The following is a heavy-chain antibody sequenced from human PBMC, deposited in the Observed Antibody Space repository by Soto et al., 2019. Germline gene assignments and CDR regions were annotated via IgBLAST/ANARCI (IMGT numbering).Heavy chain of an antibody. J-gene: IGHJ6*04. CDR3: ARKIGAWGV. CDR1: GFTFSSYW. CDR2: INKDGSVK. V-gene: IGHV3-7*01. D-gene: IGHD7-27*01. Sequence: GGSLRLSCAASGFTFSSYWMHWVRQAPGKGLVWVANINKDGSVKNYVDSVKGRFIISRDNAENSLHLQMDSLRAEDTAVYYCARKIGAWGVWGKGTTVTVSS.